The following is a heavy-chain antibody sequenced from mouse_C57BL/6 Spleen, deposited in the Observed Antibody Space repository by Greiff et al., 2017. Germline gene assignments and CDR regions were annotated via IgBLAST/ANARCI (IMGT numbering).Heavy chain of an antibody. D-gene: IGHD1-1*01. CDR1: GFSLSTFGMG. V-gene: IGHV8-8*01. CDR3: ARPHYYGSSYGWYFDV. CDR2: IWWDDDK. J-gene: IGHJ1*03. Sequence: QVTLKVSGPGILQPSQTLSLTCSFSGFSLSTFGMGVGWIRQPSGKGLEWLAHIWWDDDKYYNPALKSRLTISKDTSKNQVFLKIANVDTADTATYYCARPHYYGSSYGWYFDVWGTGTTVTVSS.